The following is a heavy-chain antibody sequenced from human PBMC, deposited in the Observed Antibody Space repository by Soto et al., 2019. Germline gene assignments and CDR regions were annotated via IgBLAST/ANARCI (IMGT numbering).Heavy chain of an antibody. CDR1: GASISSSNW. D-gene: IGHD3-3*01. CDR3: PTTMNWFDP. Sequence: QVQLQESGPGLVKPSGTLSLTCAVSGASISSSNWWSWVRQPPGKGLEWIGEVYHSGSTNYNPSLQRRVTLSVDKSKTQCSRNLSSVTAAATAVYYCPTTMNWFDPWGQGTLVTVSS. V-gene: IGHV4-4*02. J-gene: IGHJ5*02. CDR2: VYHSGST.